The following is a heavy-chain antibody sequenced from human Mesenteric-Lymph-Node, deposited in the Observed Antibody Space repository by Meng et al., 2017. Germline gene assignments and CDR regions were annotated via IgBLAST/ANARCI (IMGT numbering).Heavy chain of an antibody. V-gene: IGHV1-46*01. D-gene: IGHD5-24*01. CDR2: INPSGGST. Sequence: ASVKVSCKASGYTFTSYYMHWVRQAPGQGLEWMGIINPSGGSTSYAQKFQGRVTMTRDTSTSTVYMELSSLRSEDTAVYYCAKFRGEMAILDYWGQGTLVTVSS. CDR1: GYTFTSYY. CDR3: AKFRGEMAILDY. J-gene: IGHJ4*02.